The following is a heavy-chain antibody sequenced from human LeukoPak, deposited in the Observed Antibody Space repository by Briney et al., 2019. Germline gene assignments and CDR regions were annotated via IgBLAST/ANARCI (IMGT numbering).Heavy chain of an antibody. CDR3: AREVVAATYYYYGMDV. D-gene: IGHD2-15*01. J-gene: IGHJ6*02. Sequence: ASVKVSCKASGGTFSTYAISWVRQAPGQGLEWMGRINPNSGGTNYAQKFQGRVTMTRDTSISTAYMELSRLRSDDTAVYYCAREVVAATYYYYGMDVWGQGTTVTVSS. V-gene: IGHV1-2*06. CDR1: GGTFSTYA. CDR2: INPNSGGT.